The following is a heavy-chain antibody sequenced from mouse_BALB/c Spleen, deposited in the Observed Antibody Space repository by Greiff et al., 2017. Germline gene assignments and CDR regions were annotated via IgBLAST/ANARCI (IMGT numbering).Heavy chain of an antibody. CDR2: ISYDGSN. CDR3: ARGYPYAMDY. Sequence: DVKLQESGPGLVKPSQSLSLTCSVTGYSITSGYYWNWIRQFPGNKLEWMGYISYDGSNNYNPSLKNRISITRDTSKNQFFLKLNSVTTEDTATYYCARGYPYAMDYWGQGTSVTVSS. CDR1: GYSITSGYY. V-gene: IGHV3-6*02. J-gene: IGHJ4*01. D-gene: IGHD2-2*01.